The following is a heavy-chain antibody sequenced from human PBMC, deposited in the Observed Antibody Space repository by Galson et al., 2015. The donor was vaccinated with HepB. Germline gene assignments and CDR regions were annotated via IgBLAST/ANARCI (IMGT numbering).Heavy chain of an antibody. D-gene: IGHD3-22*01. CDR1: GGSISSYY. CDR2: IYYSGST. Sequence: SETLSLTCTVSGGSISSYYWSWIRQPPGKGLEWIGYIYYSGSTNYNPSLKSRVTISVDTSKNQFSLTLSSVTAADTAVYYCARGYYYGSSGYWYFDLWGRGTLVTVSS. CDR3: ARGYYYGSSGYWYFDL. V-gene: IGHV4-59*01. J-gene: IGHJ2*01.